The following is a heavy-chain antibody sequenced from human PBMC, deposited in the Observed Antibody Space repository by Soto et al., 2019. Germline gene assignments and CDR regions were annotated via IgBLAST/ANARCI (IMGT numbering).Heavy chain of an antibody. Sequence: PSETLSLTCTVSVGSVTSYYWSWIRRPPGKGLECIGYIYYTGKTNYNPSLKSRLTISVDTSKNKFSLKLTSVTAADTAVYYCERDKNDYGTFDPWAQGTMVTLSS. V-gene: IGHV4-59*02. CDR3: ERDKNDYGTFDP. CDR2: IYYTGKT. D-gene: IGHD4-17*01. CDR1: VGSVTSYY. J-gene: IGHJ5*02.